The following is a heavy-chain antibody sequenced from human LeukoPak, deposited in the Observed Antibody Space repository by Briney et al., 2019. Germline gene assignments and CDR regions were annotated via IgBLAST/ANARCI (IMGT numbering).Heavy chain of an antibody. CDR2: IWYDGSNK. CDR3: ARVRYGSFYFQH. J-gene: IGHJ1*01. CDR1: GFTFSSYG. D-gene: IGHD2-15*01. V-gene: IGHV3-33*01. Sequence: TGGPLRLSCAASGFTFSSYGMHWVRQAPGKGLEWVAVIWYDGSNKYYADSVKGRFTISRDNSKNTLYLQMNSLRAEDTAVYYCARVRYGSFYFQHWGQGTLVTVSS.